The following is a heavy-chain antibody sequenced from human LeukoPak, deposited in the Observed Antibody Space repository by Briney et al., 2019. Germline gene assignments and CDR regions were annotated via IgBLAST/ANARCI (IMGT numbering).Heavy chain of an antibody. V-gene: IGHV3-66*01. J-gene: IGHJ4*02. CDR2: IYSGGST. Sequence: GGSLRLSCAASGFTVSSNYMSWVRQAPGKGLEWVSVIYSGGSTYYADSVKGRFTISRDNSKNTLYLQMNSLRAEDTAVYYCARGPPTSRSGAHFDYWGQGSLVTVSP. D-gene: IGHD5-12*01. CDR3: ARGPPTSRSGAHFDY. CDR1: GFTVSSNY.